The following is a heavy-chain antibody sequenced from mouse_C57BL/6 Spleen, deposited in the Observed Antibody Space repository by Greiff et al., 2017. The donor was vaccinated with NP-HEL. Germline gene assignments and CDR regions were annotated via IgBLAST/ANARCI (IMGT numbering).Heavy chain of an antibody. CDR2: LLPGSGST. CDR1: GYTFTGYW. V-gene: IGHV1-9*01. CDR3: ARRGRYDYYYYAMDY. D-gene: IGHD2-4*01. Sequence: QVQLQQSGAELMKPGASVKLSCKATGYTFTGYWIEWVKQRPGHGLEWIGALLPGSGSTNYNEKFKGKATFTADTSSNTTYLQLSSRTTEDSDMYYCARRGRYDYYYYAMDYWGQGTSVTVSS. J-gene: IGHJ4*01.